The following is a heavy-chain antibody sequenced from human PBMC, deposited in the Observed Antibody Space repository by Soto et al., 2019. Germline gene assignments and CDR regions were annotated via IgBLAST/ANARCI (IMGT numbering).Heavy chain of an antibody. J-gene: IGHJ4*02. CDR2: ISYDGSNK. Sequence: GGSLRLSCAASGFTFSSYGMHWVRQAPGKGLEWVAVISYDGSNKYYADSVKGRFTISRDNSKNTLYLQMNSLRAEDTAVYYCASTPTAVTPRVAFDYWGQGTLVTVSS. V-gene: IGHV3-30*03. CDR1: GFTFSSYG. D-gene: IGHD4-17*01. CDR3: ASTPTAVTPRVAFDY.